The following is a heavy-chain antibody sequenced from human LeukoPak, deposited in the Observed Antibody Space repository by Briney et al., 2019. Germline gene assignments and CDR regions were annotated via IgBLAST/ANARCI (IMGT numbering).Heavy chain of an antibody. D-gene: IGHD5-24*01. CDR1: GLTFSNAW. J-gene: IGHJ4*02. Sequence: PGGSLRLFCAASGLTFSNAWMNWVRQAPGKGLEWVSSISSSSSYIYYADSVKGRFTISRDNAKNSLYLQMNSLRAEDTAVYYCARERDGYNYVRGYFDYWGQGTLVTVSS. CDR3: ARERDGYNYVRGYFDY. CDR2: ISSSSSYI. V-gene: IGHV3-21*01.